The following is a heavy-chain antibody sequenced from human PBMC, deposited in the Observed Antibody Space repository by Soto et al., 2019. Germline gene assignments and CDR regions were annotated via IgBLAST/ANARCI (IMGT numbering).Heavy chain of an antibody. D-gene: IGHD5-12*01. V-gene: IGHV1-2*04. CDR1: RYTFTSCY. J-gene: IGHJ6*02. Sequence: GASAKVSCKASRYTFTSCYMHWVRQAPGQGLEWMGRINPNSGGTNYAQKFQGWVTMTRDTSISTAYMELSRLRSDDTAVYYCARVFSGPALSYYGMDVWGQGTTVTVSS. CDR3: ARVFSGPALSYYGMDV. CDR2: INPNSGGT.